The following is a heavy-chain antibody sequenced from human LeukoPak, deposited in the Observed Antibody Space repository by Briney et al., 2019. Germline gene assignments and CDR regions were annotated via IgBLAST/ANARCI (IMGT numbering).Heavy chain of an antibody. D-gene: IGHD6-13*01. CDR3: AREGAAAGTKHWGYYYYYYGMDV. V-gene: IGHV3-7*01. CDR1: GFTLSSYW. J-gene: IGHJ6*02. CDR2: IKQDRSEK. Sequence: GGSLRLSCAASGFTLSSYWMSWVRQAPGKGLEWVANIKQDRSEKYYVDSVKGRFTISRDNAKNSLYLQMNSLRAEDTAVYYCAREGAAAGTKHWGYYYYYYGMDVWGQGTTVTVSS.